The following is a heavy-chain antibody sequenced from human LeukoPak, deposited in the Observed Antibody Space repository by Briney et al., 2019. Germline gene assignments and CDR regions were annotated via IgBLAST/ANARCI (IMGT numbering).Heavy chain of an antibody. J-gene: IGHJ3*02. CDR2: IIPIFGTA. CDR1: GGTFSSYA. D-gene: IGHD1-26*01. Sequence: SVKVSCKASGGTFSSYAISWVRQAPGQGLEWMGGIIPIFGTANYAQKFRGRVTITTDESTSTAYMELSSLRSEDTAVYYCARSLASGSYWDAFDIWGQGTMVTVSS. V-gene: IGHV1-69*05. CDR3: ARSLASGSYWDAFDI.